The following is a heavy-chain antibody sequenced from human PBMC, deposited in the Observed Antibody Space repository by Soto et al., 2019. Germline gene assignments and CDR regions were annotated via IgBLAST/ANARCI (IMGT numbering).Heavy chain of an antibody. J-gene: IGHJ5*02. D-gene: IGHD3-10*01. CDR3: ARGPRRITMVRGGWFDP. V-gene: IGHV4-34*01. Sequence: SETLSLTCAVYGGSFSGYYWSWIRQPPGKGLEWIGEINHSGSTNYNPSLKSRVTISVDTSKNQFSLKLSSVTAADTAVYYCARGPRRITMVRGGWFDPWGQGTLVTVSS. CDR2: INHSGST. CDR1: GGSFSGYY.